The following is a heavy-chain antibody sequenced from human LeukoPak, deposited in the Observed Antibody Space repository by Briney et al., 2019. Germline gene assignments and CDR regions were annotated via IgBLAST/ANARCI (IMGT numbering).Heavy chain of an antibody. CDR2: INYSGGT. V-gene: IGHV4-39*01. D-gene: IGHD3-9*01. CDR1: RGSITSRSNY. CDR3: ARQAQILTGYSDWFDP. J-gene: IGHJ5*02. Sequence: SETLSLTCTVSRGSITSRSNYWGWIRQPPGKGLEWIGSINYSGGTFYNPSLKSRVTISVDTPKNQFSLKLRSVTAADTAVYYCARQAQILTGYSDWFDPWGQGTLVTVSS.